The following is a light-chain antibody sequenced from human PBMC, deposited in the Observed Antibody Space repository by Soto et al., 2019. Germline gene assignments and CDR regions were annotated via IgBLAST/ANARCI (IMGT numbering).Light chain of an antibody. Sequence: EIVLSQSPATLSLSPGERATLYCRASQSVSSYLAWYQQKPGQAPRLLIYGASNRATGIPARFSGSGSGTDFTLTISSLEPEDSAVYYCLQRSNWLTFGGGTKV. V-gene: IGKV3-11*01. J-gene: IGKJ4*01. CDR1: QSVSSY. CDR2: GAS. CDR3: LQRSNWLT.